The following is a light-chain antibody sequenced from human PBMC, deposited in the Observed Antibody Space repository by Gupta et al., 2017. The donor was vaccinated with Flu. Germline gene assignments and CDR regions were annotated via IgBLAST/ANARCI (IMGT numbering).Light chain of an antibody. CDR3: SSFTNTNTLVV. CDR2: EVT. CDR1: SSDLGTYNY. Sequence: ITISSTGTSSDLGTYNYVSWYQHHPGQAPNLMIFEVTTRPSGVSDRFSGSKYGTTASLTITGLQAEEEADYYCSSFTNTNTLVVFGGGTKLTVL. J-gene: IGLJ3*02. V-gene: IGLV2-14*01.